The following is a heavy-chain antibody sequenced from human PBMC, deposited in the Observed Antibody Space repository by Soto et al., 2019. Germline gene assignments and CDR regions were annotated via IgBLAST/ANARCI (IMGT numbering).Heavy chain of an antibody. CDR3: ARYGKRGIVVVPGMDV. CDR1: GGSFSGYY. D-gene: IGHD2-2*01. J-gene: IGHJ6*02. CDR2: INHSGST. V-gene: IGHV4-34*01. Sequence: SETLSLTCAVYGGSFSGYYWSWIRQPPGKGLEWIGEINHSGSTNYNPSLKSRVTISVDTSKNQFSLKLSSVTAADTAVYYCARYGKRGIVVVPGMDVWGQGTTVTVSS.